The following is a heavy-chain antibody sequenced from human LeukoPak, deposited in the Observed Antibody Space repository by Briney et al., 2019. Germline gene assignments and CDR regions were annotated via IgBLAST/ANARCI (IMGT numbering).Heavy chain of an antibody. D-gene: IGHD4-23*01. J-gene: IGHJ4*02. Sequence: GGSLRLSCAASGFTFSSYAMSWVRQAPGKGLEWVSAISGSGGSTYYADSVKGRFTISRDNSKNTLYLQMNSLRAEDTAVYYCARDLAYGGNYYFDYWGQGTLVTVSS. CDR2: ISGSGGST. CDR3: ARDLAYGGNYYFDY. V-gene: IGHV3-23*01. CDR1: GFTFSSYA.